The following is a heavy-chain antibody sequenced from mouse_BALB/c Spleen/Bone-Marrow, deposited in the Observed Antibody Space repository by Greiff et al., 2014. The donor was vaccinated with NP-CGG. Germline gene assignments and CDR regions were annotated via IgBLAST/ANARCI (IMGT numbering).Heavy chain of an antibody. V-gene: IGHV3-1*02. Sequence: DVQLQESGPDLVKPSQSLSLTCTVTGYSITSDYSWHWIRQFPGNKLEWMGYIHYSGTTVYNPSLKSRISTTRDTSNNQFFLQLNSVTTEDTATYYCARFAGTPYTMDYWGQGTSVTVSS. CDR1: GYSITSDYS. CDR2: IHYSGTT. D-gene: IGHD4-1*01. CDR3: ARFAGTPYTMDY. J-gene: IGHJ4*01.